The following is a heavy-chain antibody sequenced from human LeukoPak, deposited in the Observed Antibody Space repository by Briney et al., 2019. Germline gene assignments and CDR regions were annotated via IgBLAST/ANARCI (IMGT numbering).Heavy chain of an antibody. CDR2: ISAYNGNT. D-gene: IGHD4-17*01. Sequence: GASVKVSCKASGYTFTSYGISWVRQAPGQGLEWMGWISAYNGNTNYAQKLQGRVTMTTDTSTSTAYMELRSLRSDDTAVYYCARDHYGTYYYYYMDVWGKGTTVTVSS. V-gene: IGHV1-18*01. J-gene: IGHJ6*03. CDR1: GYTFTSYG. CDR3: ARDHYGTYYYYYMDV.